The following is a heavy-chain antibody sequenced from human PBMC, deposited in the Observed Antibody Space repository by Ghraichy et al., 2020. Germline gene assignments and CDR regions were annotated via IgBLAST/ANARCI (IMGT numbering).Heavy chain of an antibody. CDR2: IYTSGST. V-gene: IGHV4-61*02. Sequence: SETLSLTCTVSGGSISSGSYYWSWIRQPAGKGLEWIGRIYTSGSTNYNPSLKSRVTISVDTSKNQFSLKLSSVTAADTAVYYCARVGCSGGSCHNNFDYWGQGTLVTVSS. J-gene: IGHJ4*02. CDR3: ARVGCSGGSCHNNFDY. D-gene: IGHD2-15*01. CDR1: GGSISSGSYY.